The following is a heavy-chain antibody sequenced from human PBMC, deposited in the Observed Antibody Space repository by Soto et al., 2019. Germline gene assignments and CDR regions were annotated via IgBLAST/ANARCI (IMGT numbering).Heavy chain of an antibody. CDR3: ARLEGLATISYYFDF. D-gene: IGHD3-9*01. J-gene: IGHJ4*02. CDR1: DDSINSDKYY. CDR2: IYYRGNA. V-gene: IGHV4-39*01. Sequence: QLQLQESGPGLVKPSETLSLTCSVSDDSINSDKYYWGWIRQPPAKGLEWIGSIYYRGNAYYNPSHQTRVTISLDKSKSQFSLKLNSVTAADSAVYFCARLEGLATISYYFDFWGPGALVTVSS.